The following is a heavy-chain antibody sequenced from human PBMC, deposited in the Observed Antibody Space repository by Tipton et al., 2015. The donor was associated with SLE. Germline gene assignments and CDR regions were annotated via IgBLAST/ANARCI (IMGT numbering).Heavy chain of an antibody. CDR3: ASITFWSAYIPFDY. V-gene: IGHV4-39*07. J-gene: IGHJ4*02. CDR2: IHDSGTT. D-gene: IGHD3-3*01. Sequence: TLSLTCSVSGASISSTGYFWGWSRQPPGKGLVWIGHIHDSGTTYYNPSLESRVTISIDTSKNQFSLKLTSVTAADTAMYYCASITFWSAYIPFDYWGQGTLVTVSS. CDR1: GASISSTGYF.